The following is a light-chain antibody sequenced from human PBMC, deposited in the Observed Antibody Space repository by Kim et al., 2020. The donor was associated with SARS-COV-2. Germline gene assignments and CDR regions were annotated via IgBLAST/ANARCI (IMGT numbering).Light chain of an antibody. CDR1: QSISSN. V-gene: IGKV3-15*01. Sequence: EIVMTQSPATLSVSPGERATLSCRASQSISSNLAWYQQKPGQAPRLLIYGASTRATGIPARLSGSGSGTEFTLTISSLQSEDFAVYYCQQCNNWPLTFGGGTKVDIK. CDR2: GAS. J-gene: IGKJ4*01. CDR3: QQCNNWPLT.